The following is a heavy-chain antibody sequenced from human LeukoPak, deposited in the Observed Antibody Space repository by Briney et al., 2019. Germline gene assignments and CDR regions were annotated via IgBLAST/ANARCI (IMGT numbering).Heavy chain of an antibody. J-gene: IGHJ4*02. CDR1: GGSINTYY. CDR3: ARGANRLDS. V-gene: IGHV4-59*12. CDR2: IYYTGST. Sequence: PSETLSLTCSVSGGSINTYYWSWIRQTPGKGLEWIGFIYYTGSTNYNPSLESRVTMSVDTSKSQFSLKLTSVTAADTALYYCARGANRLDSWGRGTLVTVSS. D-gene: IGHD1-14*01.